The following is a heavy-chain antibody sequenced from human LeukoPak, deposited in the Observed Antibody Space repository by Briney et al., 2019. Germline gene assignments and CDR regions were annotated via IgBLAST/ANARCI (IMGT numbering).Heavy chain of an antibody. CDR2: IRYDGSNK. Sequence: GGSLRLSCAASGFTFSSYGMHWVRRAPAKGLGWLAFIRYDGSNKYYADSVKGRFTISRDNSKNTLYLQMNSLRAEDTAVYYCAKDLTAMVRYYFDYWGQGTLVTVSS. D-gene: IGHD5-18*01. J-gene: IGHJ4*02. V-gene: IGHV3-30*02. CDR3: AKDLTAMVRYYFDY. CDR1: GFTFSSYG.